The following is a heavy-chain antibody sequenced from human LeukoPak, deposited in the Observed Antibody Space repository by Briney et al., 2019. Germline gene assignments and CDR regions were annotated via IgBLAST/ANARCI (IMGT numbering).Heavy chain of an antibody. V-gene: IGHV1-46*01. Sequence: ASVKVSFKASGYTFSTYYMHWVRQAPGQGLEWMGFLNPRSGTTTYAQKFQGRVTMTRDTSTSTVHMGLSSLRSEDTAVYYCAKDFQAVGYSGYYFAHDAFYIWGQGTMVTVSS. CDR1: GYTFSTYY. J-gene: IGHJ3*02. D-gene: IGHD3-22*01. CDR2: LNPRSGTT. CDR3: AKDFQAVGYSGYYFAHDAFYI.